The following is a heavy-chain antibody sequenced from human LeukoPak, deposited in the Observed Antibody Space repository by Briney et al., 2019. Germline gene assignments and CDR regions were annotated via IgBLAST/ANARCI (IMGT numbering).Heavy chain of an antibody. CDR1: GGSVSSGSYY. CDR2: IYNSVRT. D-gene: IGHD2-15*01. V-gene: IGHV4-61*01. CDR3: ATETECSGGTCYSYGWFDP. Sequence: SETLSLTCIVSGGSVSSGSYYWSWIRQPPGKGLEWIGYIYNSVRTNYNPSLRSRVTISVDTSTNQFSLTLGSVTAADTAVYYCATETECSGGTCYSYGWFDPWGQGAQVIVSS. J-gene: IGHJ5*02.